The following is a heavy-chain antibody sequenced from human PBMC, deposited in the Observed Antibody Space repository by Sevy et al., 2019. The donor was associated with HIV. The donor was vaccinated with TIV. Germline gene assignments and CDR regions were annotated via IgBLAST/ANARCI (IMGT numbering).Heavy chain of an antibody. Sequence: GGSLRLSCAASGFSFSIYWMHWVRQVPGKGLVWVSRINSDGSSTTYADSVKGRFTFSRAKAKDTLFLKMNRLRVEDKAVYYCVRDGVGGYSYGFDYWGQGTLVTVSS. CDR3: VRDGVGGYSYGFDY. D-gene: IGHD5-18*01. V-gene: IGHV3-74*03. CDR2: INSDGSST. J-gene: IGHJ4*02. CDR1: GFSFSIYW.